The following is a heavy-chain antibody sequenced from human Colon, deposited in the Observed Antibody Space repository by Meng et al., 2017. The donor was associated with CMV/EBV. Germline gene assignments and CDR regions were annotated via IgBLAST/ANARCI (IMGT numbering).Heavy chain of an antibody. V-gene: IGHV3-72*01. J-gene: IGHJ4*02. CDR1: GFTFSDHY. CDR3: ARDSRKGGGFDY. Sequence: SCATSGFTFSDHYMDWFRQAPGKGLEWVARSRVKVNSYPTDHAASVKGSFTISTDDLENSLYLQMNSLKTEHTSVYYGARDSRKGGGFDYWGQGTLVTVSS. D-gene: IGHD4-23*01. CDR2: SRVKVNSYPT.